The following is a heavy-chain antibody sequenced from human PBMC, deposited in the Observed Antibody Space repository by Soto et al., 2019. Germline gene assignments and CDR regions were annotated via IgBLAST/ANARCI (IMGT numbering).Heavy chain of an antibody. V-gene: IGHV3-23*01. D-gene: IGHD6-19*01. CDR1: GFTFSSYT. J-gene: IGHJ3*02. CDR2: MSGSGSSK. CDR3: AKDKAVAAQLRGGFDI. Sequence: PGGSLRLSCAASGFTFSSYTMHWVRQAPGKGLEWVSAMSGSGSSKYYADSVKGRFTISRDNSKNTLYLQMNSLRAEDTAVYYCAKDKAVAAQLRGGFDIWGQGTMVTVSS.